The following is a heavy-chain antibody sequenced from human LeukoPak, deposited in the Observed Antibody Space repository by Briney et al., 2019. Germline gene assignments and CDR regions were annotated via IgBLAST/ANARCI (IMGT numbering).Heavy chain of an antibody. CDR3: ARVESLWFGEEGGVDY. D-gene: IGHD3-10*01. J-gene: IGHJ4*02. Sequence: GGSLRLSCAASGFTFSDYYTSWIRQAPGKGLEWVSYISSSGSTIYYADSVKGRFTISRDNAKNSLYLQMNSLRAEDTAVYYCARVESLWFGEEGGVDYWGQGTLVTVSS. CDR1: GFTFSDYY. CDR2: ISSSGSTI. V-gene: IGHV3-11*01.